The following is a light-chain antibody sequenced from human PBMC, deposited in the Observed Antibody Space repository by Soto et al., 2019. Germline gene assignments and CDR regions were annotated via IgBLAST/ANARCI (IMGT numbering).Light chain of an antibody. J-gene: IGKJ1*01. Sequence: EIVLTQSPGTLSLSPGDRATLSCWASQSVSSNSLAWYQQKPGQSPRLLIYAASIRATGIPDRFTGSGSGTGFTLTNRRLEPEDFAVYYCHQYASSPRTFGQGTKVEIK. CDR3: HQYASSPRT. CDR2: AAS. CDR1: QSVSSNS. V-gene: IGKV3-20*01.